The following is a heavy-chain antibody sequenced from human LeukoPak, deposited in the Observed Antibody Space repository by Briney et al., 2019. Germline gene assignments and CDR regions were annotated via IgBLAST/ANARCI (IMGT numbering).Heavy chain of an antibody. J-gene: IGHJ4*02. CDR1: GFTFSNYG. V-gene: IGHV3-33*01. Sequence: GRSLRLSCAASGFTFSNYGMHWVRQVPGKGLEWVAAVWFDGIRKYYADSVKGRLTISRDNSKNTLYLQMNSLRAEDTAVYYCARDVGSGWYHFDNWGQGTLVTVSS. CDR2: VWFDGIRK. D-gene: IGHD6-19*01. CDR3: ARDVGSGWYHFDN.